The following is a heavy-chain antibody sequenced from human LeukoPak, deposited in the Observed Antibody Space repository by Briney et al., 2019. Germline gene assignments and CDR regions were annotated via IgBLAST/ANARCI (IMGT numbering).Heavy chain of an antibody. Sequence: GGSLRLSCAASGFTFSDYYMSWIRQAPGKGLEWVSYISSSGSTIYYADSVKGRFTISRDNAKNSLYLQMNSLRAEDTAVYYCARVPDYGDYAALGYWGQGTLVTVPS. J-gene: IGHJ4*02. CDR3: ARVPDYGDYAALGY. D-gene: IGHD4-17*01. CDR1: GFTFSDYY. CDR2: ISSSGSTI. V-gene: IGHV3-11*01.